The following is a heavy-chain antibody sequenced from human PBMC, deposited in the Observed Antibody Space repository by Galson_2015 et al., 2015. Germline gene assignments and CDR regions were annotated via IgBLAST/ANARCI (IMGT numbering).Heavy chain of an antibody. CDR3: ARDLSGTAAPGSYGMDV. Sequence: SVKVSCKASGYTFTSYFMHWVRQAPGQGPEWMGIINPSGGTTTYAQKFQGRVTMTRDTSTSTVYMELSSLRSEDTAVYYCARDLSGTAAPGSYGMDVWGQGTTVTVSS. V-gene: IGHV1-46*01. CDR1: GYTFTSYF. CDR2: INPSGGTT. J-gene: IGHJ6*02. D-gene: IGHD6-13*01.